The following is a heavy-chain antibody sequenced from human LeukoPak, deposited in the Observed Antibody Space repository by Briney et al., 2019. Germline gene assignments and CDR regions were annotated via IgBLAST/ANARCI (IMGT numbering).Heavy chain of an antibody. CDR1: GFSFSNVW. J-gene: IGHJ6*02. CDR3: TTVRRGSGYYYEMDV. D-gene: IGHD3-3*01. Sequence: PGGSLRLSCAASGFSFSNVWMSWVRQAPGKGLEWVGRISGTTEYAAPVKGRFTISRDDSENMLYLQMNSLKTEDTAVYYCTTVRRGSGYYYEMDVWGQGTTVTVSS. CDR2: ISGTT. V-gene: IGHV3-15*01.